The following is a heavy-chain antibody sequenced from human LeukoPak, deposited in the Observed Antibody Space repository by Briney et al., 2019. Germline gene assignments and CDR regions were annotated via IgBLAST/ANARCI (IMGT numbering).Heavy chain of an antibody. CDR1: GGSISSSSYY. J-gene: IGHJ4*02. Sequence: SETLSLTCTVSGGSISSSSYYWGWIRQPPGKGLEWIGSIYYSGSTYYNPSLKSRVTISVDTSKNQFSLQLNSVTPEDTAVYYCARDRLGMGYWGQGTPVTVSS. V-gene: IGHV4-39*02. D-gene: IGHD7-27*01. CDR2: IYYSGST. CDR3: ARDRLGMGY.